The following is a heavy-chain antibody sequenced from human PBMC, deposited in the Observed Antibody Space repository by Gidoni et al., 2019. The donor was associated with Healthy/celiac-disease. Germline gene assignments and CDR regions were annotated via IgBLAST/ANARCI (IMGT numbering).Heavy chain of an antibody. CDR3: TRDPRFSGYSYGILDAFDI. D-gene: IGHD5-18*01. Sequence: EVQLVESGGGLVQPGRSLRLSCTASGFTFGDYAMSWVRQAPGKGLEWVGFIRSKAYGGTTEYAASVKGRFTISRDDSKSIAYLQMNSLKTEDTAVYYCTRDPRFSGYSYGILDAFDIWGQGTMVTVSS. V-gene: IGHV3-49*04. CDR2: IRSKAYGGTT. J-gene: IGHJ3*02. CDR1: GFTFGDYA.